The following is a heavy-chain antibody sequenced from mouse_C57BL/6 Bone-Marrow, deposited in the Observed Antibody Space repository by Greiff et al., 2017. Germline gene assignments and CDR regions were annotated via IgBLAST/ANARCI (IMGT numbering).Heavy chain of an antibody. CDR2: ISSGGSYT. CDR1: GFTFSSSG. D-gene: IGHD4-1*01. J-gene: IGHJ4*01. Sequence: DVKLVESGGDLVKPGGSLKLSCAVSGFTFSSSGLSWCRQTPDKRLVWVATISSGGSYTYYPDSVKGRFTISRDNAKNTLYLQMSSLKSEDTAMYYCARHWDGYAMDYWGQGTSVTVSS. V-gene: IGHV5-6*02. CDR3: ARHWDGYAMDY.